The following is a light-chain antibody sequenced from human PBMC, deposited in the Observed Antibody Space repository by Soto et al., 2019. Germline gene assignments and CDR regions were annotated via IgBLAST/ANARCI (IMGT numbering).Light chain of an antibody. CDR1: QSVSSY. CDR3: QQRSNWPPGGT. V-gene: IGKV3-11*01. Sequence: EIVLTQSPATLSLSPGERATLSCRASQSVSSYLAWYQQKPGQAPRPLIYDASNRATGIPARFSGSGSGTDFTLTISSLEPEDFAVYYCQQRSNWPPGGTFGQGTKVEIK. CDR2: DAS. J-gene: IGKJ1*01.